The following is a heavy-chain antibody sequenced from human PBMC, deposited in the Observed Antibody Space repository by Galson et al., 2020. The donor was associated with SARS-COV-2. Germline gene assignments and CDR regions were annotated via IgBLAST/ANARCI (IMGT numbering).Heavy chain of an antibody. CDR2: IYYTGST. D-gene: IGHD3-3*01. CDR1: GGSISSGGYY. J-gene: IGHJ4*02. Sequence: TLSLTCTVSGGSISSGGYYWSWIRQQPGKGLEWIGYIYYTGSTYYNPSLTSRVTISVDTSKNQFSLKLSSVTAADTAVYYCARGMGAYYDFWSGYQPSRCFDCWGQGTLVTVSS. V-gene: IGHV4-31*03. CDR3: ARGMGAYYDFWSGYQPSRCFDC.